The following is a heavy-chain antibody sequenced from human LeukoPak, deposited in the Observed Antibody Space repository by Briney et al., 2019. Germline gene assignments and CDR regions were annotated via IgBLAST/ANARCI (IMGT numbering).Heavy chain of an antibody. V-gene: IGHV3-30*04. Sequence: RPGGSLRLSCAASGFTFSSYEMNWVRQAPGKGLEWVAVISYDGSNKYYADSVKGRFTISRDNSKNTLYLQMNSLRAEDTAVYYCARDAIPEVKWLQLVYWGQGTLVTVSS. CDR2: ISYDGSNK. CDR1: GFTFSSYE. J-gene: IGHJ4*02. CDR3: ARDAIPEVKWLQLVY. D-gene: IGHD5-24*01.